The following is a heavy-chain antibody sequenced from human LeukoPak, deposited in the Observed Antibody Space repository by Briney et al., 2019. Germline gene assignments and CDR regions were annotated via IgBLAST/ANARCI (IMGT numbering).Heavy chain of an antibody. D-gene: IGHD3-3*01. Sequence: PGGSLRLSCAASGFTFSSYNMNWVRQAPGKGLEWVSYISSSSSTIYYADSVKGRFTISRDNAKNSLYLQMNSLRAEDTAVYYCVRFLEWFDYWGQGTLVTVSS. CDR3: VRFLEWFDY. J-gene: IGHJ4*02. CDR1: GFTFSSYN. CDR2: ISSSSSTI. V-gene: IGHV3-48*01.